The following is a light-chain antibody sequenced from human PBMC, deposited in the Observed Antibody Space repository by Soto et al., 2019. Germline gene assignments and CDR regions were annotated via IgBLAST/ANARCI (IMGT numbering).Light chain of an antibody. CDR1: QSVSSSY. Sequence: IVLTQSPATLSLSQGERATLSCRASQSVSSSYLAWYQQKPGQAPRLLIYGASSRATGIPDRFSGSGSGTDFTLTISSLEPEDFAVYYCQQRSNWPQLTFGGGTKVDIK. CDR2: GAS. V-gene: IGKV3D-20*02. CDR3: QQRSNWPQLT. J-gene: IGKJ4*01.